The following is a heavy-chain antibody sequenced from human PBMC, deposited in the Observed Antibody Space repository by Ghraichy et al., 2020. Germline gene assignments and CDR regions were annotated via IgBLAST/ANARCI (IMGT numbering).Heavy chain of an antibody. CDR2: INHSGST. V-gene: IGHV4-34*01. D-gene: IGHD6-19*01. CDR3: ARHSLYSSGLSGGRY. Sequence: SETLSLTCAVYGGSFSGYYWSWIRQPPGKGLEWIGEINHSGSTNYNPSLKSRVTISVDTSKNQFSLKLSSVTAADTAVYYCARHSLYSSGLSGGRYWGQGTLVTVSS. CDR1: GGSFSGYY. J-gene: IGHJ4*02.